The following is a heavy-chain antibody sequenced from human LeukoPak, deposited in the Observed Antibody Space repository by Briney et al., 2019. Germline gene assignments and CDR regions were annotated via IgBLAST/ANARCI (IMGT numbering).Heavy chain of an antibody. Sequence: SETLSLTCTVSGGSISSCSYYWSWLGQPAGMGLEWIVRIYTSGSTNYNPSLKSRVTISVDTSKNQFSLKVSSVTAADTAVYYCARDSPIVVIRFPVYWGQGTLVTVSS. D-gene: IGHD3-22*01. V-gene: IGHV4-61*02. J-gene: IGHJ4*02. CDR3: ARDSPIVVIRFPVY. CDR1: GGSISSCSYY. CDR2: IYTSGST.